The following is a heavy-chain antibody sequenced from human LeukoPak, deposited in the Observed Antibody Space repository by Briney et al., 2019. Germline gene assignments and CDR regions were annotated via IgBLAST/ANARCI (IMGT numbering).Heavy chain of an antibody. CDR2: MNPNSGNT. J-gene: IGHJ4*02. CDR1: GYTFTSYD. CDR3: ARGSNWNDGFDY. Sequence: ASVKASCKASGYTFTSYDINWVRQATGQGLEWMGWMNPNSGNTGYAQKFQGRVTMTRNTSISTAYMELSSLRSEDTAVYYCARGSNWNDGFDYWGQGTLVTVSS. V-gene: IGHV1-8*01. D-gene: IGHD1-20*01.